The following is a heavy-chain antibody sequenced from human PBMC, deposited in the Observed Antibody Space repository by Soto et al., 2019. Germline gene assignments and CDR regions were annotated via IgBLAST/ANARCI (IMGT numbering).Heavy chain of an antibody. CDR1: GGSISSGGYY. Sequence: PSETLSLTCTVSGGSISSGGYYWSWIRQHPGKGLEWIGYIYYSGSTYYNPSLKSRVTISVDTPKNQFSLKLSSVTAADTAVYYCAREDNGYGDYVDYWGQGTLVTVSS. J-gene: IGHJ4*02. CDR2: IYYSGST. V-gene: IGHV4-31*03. CDR3: AREDNGYGDYVDY. D-gene: IGHD4-17*01.